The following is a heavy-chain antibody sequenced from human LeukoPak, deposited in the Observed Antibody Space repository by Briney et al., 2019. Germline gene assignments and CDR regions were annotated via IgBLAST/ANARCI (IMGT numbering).Heavy chain of an antibody. J-gene: IGHJ4*02. D-gene: IGHD2-2*02. CDR2: ISAYNGNT. Sequence: ASVKVSCKASGYTFTSYGISWVRQAPGQGLEWMGWISAYNGNTNYAQKLQGRVTMTTDTSTSTAYMELRSLSSDDTAVYYCARVRGPLGYYSSTSCYIDYWGQGTLVTVSS. CDR3: ARVRGPLGYYSSTSCYIDY. V-gene: IGHV1-18*01. CDR1: GYTFTSYG.